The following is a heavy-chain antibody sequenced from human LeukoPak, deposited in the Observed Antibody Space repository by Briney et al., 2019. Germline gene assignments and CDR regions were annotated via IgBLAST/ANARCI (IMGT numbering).Heavy chain of an antibody. CDR3: ARATGGRVATISYYYYGMDV. CDR1: RFAFSSYT. Sequence: PLGSPRLSPAASRFAFSSYTMRCVRHAPHKGLGWVALISFDGSNKDYADSVKGRFTISRDNSKNTLYLQMNSLRAEDTAVYYCARATGGRVATISYYYYGMDVWGQGTTVTVS. CDR2: ISFDGSNK. V-gene: IGHV3-30-3*01. J-gene: IGHJ6*02. D-gene: IGHD5-12*01.